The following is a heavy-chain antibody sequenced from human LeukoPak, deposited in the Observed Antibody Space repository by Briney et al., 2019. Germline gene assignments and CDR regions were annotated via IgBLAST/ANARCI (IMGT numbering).Heavy chain of an antibody. CDR3: AREGGYYDILTGYFKKWFDP. Sequence: PSETLSLTCTVSGGSINSSSYYWGWIRQPPGKGLERIGSIYYSGNTYHNPSLKSRVTISLHSSKNQFSLQLSSVTAADTAVYYCAREGGYYDILTGYFKKWFDPWGQGTLVTVSS. CDR1: GGSINSSSYY. CDR2: IYYSGNT. J-gene: IGHJ5*02. V-gene: IGHV4-39*07. D-gene: IGHD3-9*01.